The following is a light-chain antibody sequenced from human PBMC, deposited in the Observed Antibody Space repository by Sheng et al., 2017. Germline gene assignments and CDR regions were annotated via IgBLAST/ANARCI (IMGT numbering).Light chain of an antibody. Sequence: DIQMTQSPSSVSASVGDRVIITCRASQGIASWLAWYQQKPGKAPKLLIWAASLLQSDVPPRFSGSGSGTDFTLTINGLQPEDFATYYCQQYNSYSWTFGQGTKVEIK. CDR1: QGIASW. J-gene: IGKJ1*01. V-gene: IGKV1D-16*01. CDR2: AAS. CDR3: QQYNSYSWT.